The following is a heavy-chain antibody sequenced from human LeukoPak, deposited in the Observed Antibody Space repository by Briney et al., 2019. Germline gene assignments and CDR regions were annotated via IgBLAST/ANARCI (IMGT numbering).Heavy chain of an antibody. J-gene: IGHJ5*02. CDR1: GYTFTAYY. CDR2: INPNSGGT. V-gene: IGHV1-2*02. Sequence: ASVKVTCTASGYTFTAYYIHWVRQAPGQGLEWVGWINPNSGGTNCAQKFQGRDTMTRDTSISTAYMELGRLRSDDTAVYYCARGDILTGSHDWFDPWGQGTLVTVSS. D-gene: IGHD3-9*01. CDR3: ARGDILTGSHDWFDP.